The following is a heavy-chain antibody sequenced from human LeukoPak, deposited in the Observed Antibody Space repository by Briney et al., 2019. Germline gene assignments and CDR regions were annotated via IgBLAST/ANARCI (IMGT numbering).Heavy chain of an antibody. CDR3: ARHRGYYYGSGSYKGLSFDY. D-gene: IGHD3-10*01. J-gene: IGHJ4*02. V-gene: IGHV5-51*01. CDR1: GYSFTSYW. Sequence: GESLKISCKGSGYSFTSYWIGWVRQMPGKGLEWMGIIYPGDSDTRYSPSFQGQVTISADKSISTAYLQWSSLKASDAAMYYCARHRGYYYGSGSYKGLSFDYWGQGTLVTVSS. CDR2: IYPGDSDT.